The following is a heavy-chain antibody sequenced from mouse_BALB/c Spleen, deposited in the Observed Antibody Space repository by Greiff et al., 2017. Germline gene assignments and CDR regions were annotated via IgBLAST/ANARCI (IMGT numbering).Heavy chain of an antibody. CDR1: GFTFSSYA. CDR3: ARVPGGYLAY. J-gene: IGHJ3*01. Sequence: EVHLVESGGGLVKPGGSLKLSCAASGFTFSSYAMSWVRQTPEKRLEWVASISSGGSTYYPDSVKGRFTISRDNARNILYLQMSSLGSEDTAMYYCARVPGGYLAYWGQGTLVTVSA. V-gene: IGHV5-6-5*01. CDR2: ISSGGST. D-gene: IGHD1-1*02.